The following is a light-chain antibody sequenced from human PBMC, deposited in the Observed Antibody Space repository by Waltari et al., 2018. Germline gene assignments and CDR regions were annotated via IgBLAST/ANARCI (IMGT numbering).Light chain of an antibody. Sequence: QSALTQPASVSGSPGQSITISCTGTSNDIGTYKFVPWSQQHPGKAPKLIIYEFNQRPSGISNRFSGSKSGNTAALTISGLQTEDEADYFCCSYVTGDTWVFGGGTKVAVL. J-gene: IGLJ3*02. CDR2: EFN. V-gene: IGLV2-23*02. CDR3: CSYVTGDTWV. CDR1: SNDIGTYKF.